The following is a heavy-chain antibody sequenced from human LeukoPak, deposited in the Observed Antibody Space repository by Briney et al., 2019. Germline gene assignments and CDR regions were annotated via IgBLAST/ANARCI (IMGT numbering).Heavy chain of an antibody. D-gene: IGHD1-26*01. CDR3: ARVGRPNLKGNPYYYYYMDV. V-gene: IGHV3-30*02. J-gene: IGHJ6*03. CDR2: IRHDGSNK. CDR1: GFTFSSYG. Sequence: GGSLRLSCAASGFTFSSYGMHWVRQAPGKGLEWVAFIRHDGSNKYYADSVKGRFTISRDNSKNTLYLQMNSLRAEDTAVYYCARVGRPNLKGNPYYYYYMDVWGKGTTVTISS.